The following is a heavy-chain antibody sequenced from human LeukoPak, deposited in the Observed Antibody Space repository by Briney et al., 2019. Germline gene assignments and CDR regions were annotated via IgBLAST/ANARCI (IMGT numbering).Heavy chain of an antibody. V-gene: IGHV4-59*01. CDR2: IYFTGNT. Sequence: SETLSLTCTVSVVSITNYYWSWIRQPPGKGLEWIAYIYFTGNTDYNPSLKSRVTISVDTSKNQFSLKLTSVTAADTALYYCARFSDSPISALDLWGQGTMVTVSS. CDR1: VVSITNYY. CDR3: ARFSDSPISALDL. J-gene: IGHJ3*01. D-gene: IGHD3-22*01.